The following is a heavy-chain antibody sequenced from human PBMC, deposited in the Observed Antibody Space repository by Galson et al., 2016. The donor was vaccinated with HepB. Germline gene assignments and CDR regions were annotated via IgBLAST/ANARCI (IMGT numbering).Heavy chain of an antibody. Sequence: SVKVSCKASGYTFTNYDISWVRQASGQGLEWMGWMNPKSGITGYAQKFQGRVTLTRNTSISTAYMELTSLRSDDTAVYYCARERRHYHYFDYWGQGTLVTVSS. D-gene: IGHD1-26*01. J-gene: IGHJ4*02. CDR3: ARERRHYHYFDY. CDR2: MNPKSGIT. CDR1: GYTFTNYD. V-gene: IGHV1-8*01.